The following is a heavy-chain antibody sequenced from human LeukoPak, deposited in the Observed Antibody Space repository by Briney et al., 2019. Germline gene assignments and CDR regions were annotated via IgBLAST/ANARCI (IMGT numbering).Heavy chain of an antibody. CDR2: IIPIFGTA. V-gene: IGHV1-69*01. CDR3: ARGEDMMVVVHAFDI. Sequence: SVKVSCKASGGAFSSYAISWVRQAPGQGLEWMGGIIPIFGTANYAQKFQGRVTITADESTNTAYMELSSLRSEDTAVYYCARGEDMMVVVHAFDIWGQGTMVTVSS. CDR1: GGAFSSYA. D-gene: IGHD3-22*01. J-gene: IGHJ3*02.